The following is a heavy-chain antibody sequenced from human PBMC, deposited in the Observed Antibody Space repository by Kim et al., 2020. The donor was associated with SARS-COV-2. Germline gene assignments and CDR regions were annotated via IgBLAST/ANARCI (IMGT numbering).Heavy chain of an antibody. J-gene: IGHJ6*02. D-gene: IGHD2-21*01. CDR3: AKILSIVEYYWYVIDV. CDR2: ISGSGVT. Sequence: GGSLRLSCAASGFTFSTYAMRWVRQAPGKGLEHVSGISGSGVTYYTDAVKGRVTISRDNSKNILYLQMNSLRAEDTAVYYCAKILSIVEYYWYVIDVWG. V-gene: IGHV3-23*01. CDR1: GFTFSTYA.